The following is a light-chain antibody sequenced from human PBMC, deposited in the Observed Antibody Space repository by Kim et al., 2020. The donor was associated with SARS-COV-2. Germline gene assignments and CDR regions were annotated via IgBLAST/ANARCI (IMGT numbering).Light chain of an antibody. Sequence: LGQTVRITCQGDSLRSYYASWYQQKPGQAPVLVIYGKNNRPSGIPDRFSGSSSRNTASLTITGAQAEDEADYYCNSRDSSGNHHVVFGGGTQLTVL. CDR1: SLRSYY. V-gene: IGLV3-19*01. CDR2: GKN. CDR3: NSRDSSGNHHVV. J-gene: IGLJ2*01.